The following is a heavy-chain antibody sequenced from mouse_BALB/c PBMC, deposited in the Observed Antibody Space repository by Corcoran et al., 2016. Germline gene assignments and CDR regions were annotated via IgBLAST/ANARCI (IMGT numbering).Heavy chain of an antibody. CDR3: ARGRRGYAMDY. Sequence: QIQLVQSGPELKKPGETVKISCKASGYTFTNYGMNWVKQAPGKGLKWMGWINTYTGEPTYADDFKGRFAFSLETSASTAYLQINNLKNEDMATYFWARGRRGYAMDYWGQGTSVTVSS. V-gene: IGHV9-1*02. CDR1: GYTFTNYG. CDR2: INTYTGEP. D-gene: IGHD2-12*01. J-gene: IGHJ4*01.